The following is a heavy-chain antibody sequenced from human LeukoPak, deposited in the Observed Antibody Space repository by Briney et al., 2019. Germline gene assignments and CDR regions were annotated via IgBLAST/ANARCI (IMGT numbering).Heavy chain of an antibody. D-gene: IGHD5-12*01. Sequence: GRSLRLSCAASGFAFSSYAMHWVRQGPGKGLEWVALVSYDGGSKYYADSVKGRITISRDNSKNTLHLQMNSLRTDDTAVYYCARDLALSSGYSGYDYRVYGMDVWGQGTTVTVSS. J-gene: IGHJ6*02. V-gene: IGHV3-30-3*01. CDR3: ARDLALSSGYSGYDYRVYGMDV. CDR1: GFAFSSYA. CDR2: VSYDGGSK.